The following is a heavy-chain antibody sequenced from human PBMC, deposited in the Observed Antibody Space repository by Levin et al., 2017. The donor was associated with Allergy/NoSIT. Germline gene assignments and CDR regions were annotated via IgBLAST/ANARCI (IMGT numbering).Heavy chain of an antibody. Sequence: GGSLRLSCTASGFTFGDYAMSWFRQAPGKGLEWVGFIRSKAYGGTTEYAASVKGRFTISRDDSKSIAYLQMNSLKTEDTAVYYCTRGGDIVVVVAATRDFDYWGQGTLVTVSS. V-gene: IGHV3-49*03. J-gene: IGHJ4*02. CDR2: IRSKAYGGTT. CDR1: GFTFGDYA. D-gene: IGHD2-15*01. CDR3: TRGGDIVVVVAATRDFDY.